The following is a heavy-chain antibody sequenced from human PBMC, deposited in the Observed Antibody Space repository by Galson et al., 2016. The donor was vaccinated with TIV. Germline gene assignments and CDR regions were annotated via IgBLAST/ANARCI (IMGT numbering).Heavy chain of an antibody. J-gene: IGHJ6*02. CDR3: ARCRGDYYSGIDV. CDR2: MYYSRAT. Sequence: TLSLTCSVFGGSISNGDYYWTWIRQPPGKGLEWIGYMYYSRATNYNPSLKRRVTLSVDKSTNQCSLRLNSVTAADTAVYSCARCRGDYYSGIDVWGQGTTVTVSS. D-gene: IGHD3-10*01. V-gene: IGHV4-30-4*08. CDR1: GGSISNGDYY.